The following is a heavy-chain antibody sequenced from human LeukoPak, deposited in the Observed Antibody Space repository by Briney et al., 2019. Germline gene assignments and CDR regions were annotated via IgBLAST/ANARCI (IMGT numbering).Heavy chain of an antibody. D-gene: IGHD2-21*02. Sequence: ASVKVSCKASGYTFTSYYMHWVRQAPGQGLEWMGIINPSGGSTSYAQKFQGWVTMTRDTSISTAYMELSRLRSDDTAVYYCAGGGVVVTALHPFDYWGQGTLVTVSS. V-gene: IGHV1-46*01. J-gene: IGHJ4*02. CDR3: AGGGVVVTALHPFDY. CDR2: INPSGGST. CDR1: GYTFTSYY.